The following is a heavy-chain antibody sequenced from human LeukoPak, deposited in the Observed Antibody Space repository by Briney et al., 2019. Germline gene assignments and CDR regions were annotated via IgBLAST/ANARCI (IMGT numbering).Heavy chain of an antibody. J-gene: IGHJ6*02. Sequence: PGGSLRLSCAAPGFTFSRYWMSWVRQAPGKGLDWVANIKEDGSEKYYVDSVKGRFTISRDNANNSVYLQMNSLRAEDTGVYYCARRPRISSWFVYYGMDVWGQGTTVTVSS. D-gene: IGHD6-13*01. CDR2: IKEDGSEK. CDR3: ARRPRISSWFVYYGMDV. V-gene: IGHV3-7*01. CDR1: GFTFSRYW.